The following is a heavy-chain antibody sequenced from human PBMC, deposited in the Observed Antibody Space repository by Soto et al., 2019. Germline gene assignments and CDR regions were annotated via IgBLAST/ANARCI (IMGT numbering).Heavy chain of an antibody. CDR2: ISSSSSYI. J-gene: IGHJ2*01. CDR3: ARRGFKYWYFDL. D-gene: IGHD3-10*01. CDR1: GFTFSSYS. V-gene: IGHV3-21*01. Sequence: GGSLRLSCAASGFTFSSYSMNWVRQAPGKGLEWVSSISSSSSYIYYADSVKGRFTISRDNAKNSLYLQMNSLRAEDTAVYYCARRGFKYWYFDLWGRGTLVTVSS.